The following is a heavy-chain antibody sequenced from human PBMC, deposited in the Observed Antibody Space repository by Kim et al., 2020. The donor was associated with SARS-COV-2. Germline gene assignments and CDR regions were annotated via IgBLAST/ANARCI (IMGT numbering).Heavy chain of an antibody. D-gene: IGHD3-22*01. CDR3: ARGGPYHDSSGYRVYYFDY. CDR2: INTSNGKT. J-gene: IGHJ4*02. V-gene: IGHV1-18*01. Sequence: ASVKVSCKASAYTFTNYAITWVRQAPGQGLEWMGFINTSNGKTNYAQKFQGRVTMTTDTSTRIAYMELGSLRSDDTAVYSCARGGPYHDSSGYRVYYFDYWGQGSLVTVAS. CDR1: AYTFTNYA.